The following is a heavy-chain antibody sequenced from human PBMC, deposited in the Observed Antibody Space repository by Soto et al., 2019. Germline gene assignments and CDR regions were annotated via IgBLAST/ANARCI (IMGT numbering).Heavy chain of an antibody. J-gene: IGHJ3*02. CDR2: IIPIFGTA. CDR3: ARSQRIAAAGSSAFDI. D-gene: IGHD6-13*01. CDR1: GGTFSSYA. V-gene: IGHV1-69*13. Sequence: SVKVSCKASGGTFSSYAISWVRQAPGQGLEWMGGIIPIFGTANYAQKFQGRVTITADESTSTAYMELSSLRSEDTAVYYCARSQRIAAAGSSAFDIWGQGTMVTVSS.